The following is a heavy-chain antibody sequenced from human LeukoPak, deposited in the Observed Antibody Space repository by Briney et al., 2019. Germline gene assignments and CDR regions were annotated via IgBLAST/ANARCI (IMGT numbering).Heavy chain of an antibody. CDR1: GGSISSYY. Sequence: SETLSLTYTVSGGSISSYYWSWIRQPPGKGLEWIGYIYYSGSTNYNPSLKSRVTISVDTSKNQFSLKLSSVTAADTAVYYCARDLPYYYDSSGYQSGGYWGQGTLVTVSS. J-gene: IGHJ4*02. D-gene: IGHD3-22*01. CDR3: ARDLPYYYDSSGYQSGGY. CDR2: IYYSGST. V-gene: IGHV4-59*01.